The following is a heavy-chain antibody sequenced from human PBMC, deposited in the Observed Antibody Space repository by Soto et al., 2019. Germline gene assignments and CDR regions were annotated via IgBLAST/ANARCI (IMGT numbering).Heavy chain of an antibody. CDR3: ARGDSTDCSNGVCSFFYNHDMDV. J-gene: IGHJ6*02. D-gene: IGHD2-8*01. CDR2: INPKSGGT. V-gene: IGHV1-2*04. Sequence: ASVKVSCKASGYSFTDYHIHWVREAPGQGLEWMGRINPKSGGTSTAQKFQGWVTMTTDTSISTASMELTRLTSDDTAIYYCARGDSTDCSNGVCSFFYNHDMDVWGQGTTVTVSS. CDR1: GYSFTDYH.